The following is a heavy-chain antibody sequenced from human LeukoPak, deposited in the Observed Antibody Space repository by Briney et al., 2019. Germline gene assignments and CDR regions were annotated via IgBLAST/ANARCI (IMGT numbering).Heavy chain of an antibody. CDR2: INPNSGGT. J-gene: IGHJ4*02. CDR1: GYTFTGYY. Sequence: ASVTVSCKASGYTFTGYYMHWVRQAPGQGLEWMGWINPNSGGTNYAQKFQGRVTMTRDTSISTAYMELSRLRSDDTAVYYCAREAGSGSYYNGPFDYWGQGTLVTVSS. V-gene: IGHV1-2*02. CDR3: AREAGSGSYYNGPFDY. D-gene: IGHD3-10*01.